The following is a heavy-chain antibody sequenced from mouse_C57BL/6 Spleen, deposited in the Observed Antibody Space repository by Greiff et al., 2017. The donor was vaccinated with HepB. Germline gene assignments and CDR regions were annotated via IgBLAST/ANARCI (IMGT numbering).Heavy chain of an antibody. CDR3: ARSGDYDEGAWFAY. CDR1: GYTFTSYW. D-gene: IGHD2-4*01. J-gene: IGHJ3*01. CDR2: IDPSDSYT. Sequence: QVQLQQPGAELVRPGTSVKLSCKASGYTFTSYWMHWVKQRPGQGLEWIGVIDPSDSYTNYNQKFKGKATLTVDTSSSTAYMQLSSLTSEDSAVYYCARSGDYDEGAWFAYWGQGTLVTVSA. V-gene: IGHV1-59*01.